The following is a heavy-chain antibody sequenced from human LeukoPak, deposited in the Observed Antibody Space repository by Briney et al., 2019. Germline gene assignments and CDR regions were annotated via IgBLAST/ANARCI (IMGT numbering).Heavy chain of an antibody. V-gene: IGHV4-38-2*02. D-gene: IGHD3-3*01. CDR1: GYSISSGYY. J-gene: IGHJ4*02. CDR3: ARATYYDFWSGYPVFDY. Sequence: PSETLSLTCTVSGYSISSGYYWGWIRQPPGKGLEWIGSIYHSGSTYYNPSLKSRVTISVDTSKNQFSLKLSSVTAADTAVYYCARATYYDFWSGYPVFDYWGQGTLVTVSS. CDR2: IYHSGST.